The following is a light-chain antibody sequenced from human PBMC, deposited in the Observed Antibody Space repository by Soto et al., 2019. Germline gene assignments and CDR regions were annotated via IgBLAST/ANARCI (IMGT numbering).Light chain of an antibody. CDR3: SSYTSSSTS. V-gene: IGLV2-14*01. Sequence: QSVLTQPASVSGSPGQSTTISCTGTSSDVGGYNYVSWYQQHPGKAPKLMIYDVSNRPSGVSNRFSGSKSGNTASLTISGLQAEDDADYYCSSYTSSSTSFGTGTKVTVL. CDR2: DVS. CDR1: SSDVGGYNY. J-gene: IGLJ1*01.